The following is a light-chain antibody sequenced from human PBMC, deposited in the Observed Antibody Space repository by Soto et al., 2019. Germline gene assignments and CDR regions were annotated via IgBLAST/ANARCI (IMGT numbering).Light chain of an antibody. CDR3: SSYTSSSTYV. CDR1: ISDFVVYNY. J-gene: IGLJ1*01. V-gene: IGLV2-14*01. Sequence: SVLTQPASVSGSPGQSITISCTGTISDFVVYNYVSWYQQHPGKAPKLMIYEVSNRPSGVSNRFSGSKSGNTASLTISGLQAEDEADYYCSSYTSSSTYVFGTGTKVTVL. CDR2: EVS.